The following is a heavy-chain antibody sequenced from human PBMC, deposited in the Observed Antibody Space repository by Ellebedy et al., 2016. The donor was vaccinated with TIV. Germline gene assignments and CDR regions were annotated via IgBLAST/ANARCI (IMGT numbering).Heavy chain of an antibody. CDR2: IYADGNT. CDR1: GLSVSNNY. Sequence: PGGSLRLSCAASGLSVSNNYMSWVRQAPGKGLEWVSVIYADGNTYYADSVKGRFTISRDNSQNTLYLEMNSLRADDTALYYCARELGGSGGSDFDYWGQGTLVTVSS. D-gene: IGHD2-15*01. CDR3: ARELGGSGGSDFDY. V-gene: IGHV3-53*01. J-gene: IGHJ4*02.